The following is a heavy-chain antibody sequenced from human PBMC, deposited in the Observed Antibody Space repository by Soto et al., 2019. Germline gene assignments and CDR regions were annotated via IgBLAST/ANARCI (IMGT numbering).Heavy chain of an antibody. V-gene: IGHV3-7*01. J-gene: IGHJ2*01. CDR3: ARIGTGWYFDL. Sequence: EVQLVESGGGLVQPGGSLRLSCAASGFTFSSYWMSWVRQAPGKGLEWVANIKQDGSEKYYVDSVKGRFTISRDNAKNSLYLQINSLRAEDTAVYYCARIGTGWYFDLWGRGTLLTVSS. CDR1: GFTFSSYW. D-gene: IGHD3-10*01. CDR2: IKQDGSEK.